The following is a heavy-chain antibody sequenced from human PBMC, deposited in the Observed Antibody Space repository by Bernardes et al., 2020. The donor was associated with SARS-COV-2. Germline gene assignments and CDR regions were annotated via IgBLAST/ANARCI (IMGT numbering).Heavy chain of an antibody. CDR3: VRACGGDCYKYDGMDV. CDR2: IYPSDADA. V-gene: IGHV5-51*01. Sequence: GESLKISCKATGYTFTSYWIAWVRQMPGKGLEWMGIIYPSDADARYSPSIQGQVTMSADLSISTAYLQWRSVKASDSGIYYCVRACGGDCYKYDGMDVWGQGTSVTVSS. CDR1: GYTFTSYW. J-gene: IGHJ6*02. D-gene: IGHD2-21*01.